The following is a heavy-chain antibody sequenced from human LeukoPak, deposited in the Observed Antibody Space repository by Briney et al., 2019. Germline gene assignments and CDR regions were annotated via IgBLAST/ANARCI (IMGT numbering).Heavy chain of an antibody. V-gene: IGHV1-69*04. CDR1: GGTFSSYA. D-gene: IGHD2-15*01. Sequence: SVKVSCKASGGTFSSYAISWVRQAPGQGLEWMGRIIPILGIANYAQKFQGRVTITADKSTSTAYMELSSLRSEDTAVYYCARDCSGGSCYDVYYYYYGMDVWGQGTTVTVSS. J-gene: IGHJ6*02. CDR3: ARDCSGGSCYDVYYYYYGMDV. CDR2: IIPILGIA.